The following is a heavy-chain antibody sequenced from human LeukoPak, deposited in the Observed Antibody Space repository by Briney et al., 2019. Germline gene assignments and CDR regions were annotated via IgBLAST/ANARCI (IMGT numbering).Heavy chain of an antibody. CDR3: ARDQGY. CDR1: GYTFTGYY. V-gene: IGHV1-2*02. Sequence: ASVKVSCKASGYTFTGYYIHWVRQAPGQGLEWMGWINPNSGGTNYAQHFQSRVTMTRDTSISTAYMDLSRLRSDDTAVYYCARDQGYWGQGTLVTVSS. J-gene: IGHJ4*02. CDR2: INPNSGGT.